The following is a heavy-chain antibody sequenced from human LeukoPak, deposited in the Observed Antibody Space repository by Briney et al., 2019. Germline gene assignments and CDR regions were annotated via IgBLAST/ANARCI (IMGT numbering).Heavy chain of an antibody. V-gene: IGHV4-61*02. Sequence: SETLSLTCTVSGYSISSGYYWSWIRQPAGKGLEWIGRIYTSGSTNYNPSLKSRVTISVDTSKNQFSLKLSSVTAADTAVYYCARDILFRRLGPWGQGTLVTVSS. D-gene: IGHD3-3*01. CDR1: GYSISSGYY. CDR3: ARDILFRRLGP. CDR2: IYTSGST. J-gene: IGHJ5*02.